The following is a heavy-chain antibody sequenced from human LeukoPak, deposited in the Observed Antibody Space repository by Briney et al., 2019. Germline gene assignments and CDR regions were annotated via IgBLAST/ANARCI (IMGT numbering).Heavy chain of an antibody. CDR2: IYSAGST. V-gene: IGHV3-53*01. CDR1: GFTVSINY. J-gene: IGHJ6*03. D-gene: IGHD5-18*01. CDR3: AGRTAAQDYYMDV. Sequence: GGSLRLSCAASGFTVSINYMSWVRQAPGKGLEWVSVIYSAGSTYYADSVKGRFTISRDNSKNTLYLQMNSPRAEDTAVYYCAGRTAAQDYYMDVWGKGTTVTISS.